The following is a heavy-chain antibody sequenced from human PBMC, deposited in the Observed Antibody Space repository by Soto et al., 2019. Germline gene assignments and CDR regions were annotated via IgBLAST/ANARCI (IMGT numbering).Heavy chain of an antibody. V-gene: IGHV1-46*01. CDR1: RYTFTNYY. CDR2: MNPSGGSA. CDR3: ARDLQAGPAF. J-gene: IGHJ4*02. Sequence: ASVKVSCKASRYTFTNYYFHWVRQAPGQGLEWMGIMNPSGGSASYAQKFQGRVTMTRDTSTSTVYMELSRLRSEDTAVYYCARDLQAGPAFWGQGTLVTVSS. D-gene: IGHD6-19*01.